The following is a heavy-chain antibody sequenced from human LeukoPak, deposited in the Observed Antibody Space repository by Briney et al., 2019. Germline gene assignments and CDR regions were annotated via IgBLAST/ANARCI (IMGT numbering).Heavy chain of an antibody. J-gene: IGHJ4*02. CDR3: AGERGEEYSSGWYKTNYFDN. Sequence: SETLSLTCTVSGDSMYSYYWSWIRQPPGKGLEWVGYISYSGSTNYNPSLKSRVTIMADTSKNQFSLRLTSVTAADTAVYYCAGERGEEYSSGWYKTNYFDNWGQGIRVTVSS. CDR2: ISYSGST. D-gene: IGHD6-19*01. V-gene: IGHV4-59*01. CDR1: GDSMYSYY.